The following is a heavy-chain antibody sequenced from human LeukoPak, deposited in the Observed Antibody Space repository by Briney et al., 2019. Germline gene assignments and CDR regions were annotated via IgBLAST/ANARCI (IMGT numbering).Heavy chain of an antibody. CDR3: ARESITGHRDFDY. Sequence: GGPLRLSCAASGFTFGAYSMNWVRQVPGKGLEWVSYISSGSRTIYYADSVKGRFTVSRDNAKNSLNLQMDSLRAEDTAVYYCARESITGHRDFDYWGQGTLVTVSS. J-gene: IGHJ4*02. D-gene: IGHD1-20*01. V-gene: IGHV3-48*01. CDR1: GFTFGAYS. CDR2: ISSGSRTI.